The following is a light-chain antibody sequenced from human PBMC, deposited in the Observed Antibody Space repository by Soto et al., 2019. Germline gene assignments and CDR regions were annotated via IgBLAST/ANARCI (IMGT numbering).Light chain of an antibody. CDR2: GAS. J-gene: IGKJ1*01. V-gene: IGKV3-15*01. Sequence: EVVMTQSPATLSVSPGERATLSCRASQSVSSNLAWYQQKAGQAPRLLIYGASTRATGVPVRFSGSGSGTEFTLTIGSLQSEDFAVYYCQQYDNWPPWTCGQGTKVEIK. CDR1: QSVSSN. CDR3: QQYDNWPPWT.